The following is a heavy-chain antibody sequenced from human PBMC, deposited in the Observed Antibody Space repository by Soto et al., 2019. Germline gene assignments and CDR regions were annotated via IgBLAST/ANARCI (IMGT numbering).Heavy chain of an antibody. V-gene: IGHV5-51*01. D-gene: IGHD6-19*01. Sequence: PGESLKISCKASGYRFPNYWIAWVRQMPGKGLEWMGIIYPDDSDTRYSPSFQGQVTISADKSITTAYLQWSSLKASDTAIYYCARQGGTGWQRYYGMDVWGQGTKVTVSS. CDR2: IYPDDSDT. CDR1: GYRFPNYW. CDR3: ARQGGTGWQRYYGMDV. J-gene: IGHJ6*02.